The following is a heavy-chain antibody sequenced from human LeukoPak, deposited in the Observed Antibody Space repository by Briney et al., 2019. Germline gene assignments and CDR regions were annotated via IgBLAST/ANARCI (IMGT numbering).Heavy chain of an antibody. Sequence: SGGSLRLSCVASGFTFSDYYMNWVRQAPGKGLEWVSSITSSSSYIYYADSVKGRFTISRDNAKNSLYLQMNSLRAEDTAVYYCARPKTAWGENAFDIWGQGTMVTVSS. D-gene: IGHD7-27*01. V-gene: IGHV3-21*01. CDR3: ARPKTAWGENAFDI. J-gene: IGHJ3*02. CDR2: ITSSSSYI. CDR1: GFTFSDYY.